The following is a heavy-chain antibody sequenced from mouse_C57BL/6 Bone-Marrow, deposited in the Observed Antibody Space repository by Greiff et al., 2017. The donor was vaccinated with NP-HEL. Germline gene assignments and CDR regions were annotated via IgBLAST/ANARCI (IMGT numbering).Heavy chain of an antibody. CDR1: GFTFSSYA. Sequence: EVQLQESGGGLVKPGGSLKLSCAASGFTFSSYAMSWVRQTPEKRLEWVATISDGGSYTYYPDNVKGRFTISRDNAKNNLYLQMSHLKSEDTAMDYRARDSNYPLAYWGQGTLVTVSA. J-gene: IGHJ3*01. CDR3: ARDSNYPLAY. CDR2: ISDGGSYT. V-gene: IGHV5-4*01. D-gene: IGHD2-5*01.